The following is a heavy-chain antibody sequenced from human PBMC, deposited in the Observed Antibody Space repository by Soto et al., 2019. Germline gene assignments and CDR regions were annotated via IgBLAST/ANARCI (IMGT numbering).Heavy chain of an antibody. CDR1: GGSISSSSYC. CDR2: IYYSGST. D-gene: IGHD3-22*01. CDR3: ARLGGFYQAFDS. V-gene: IGHV4-39*07. J-gene: IGHJ4*02. Sequence: PSETLSLTCTVSGGSISSSSYCWGWIRQPPGKGLEWIGSIYYSGSTYYNPSLKSRVAISVDRSKNQFSLKLTSVTAADTAVYYCARLGGFYQAFDSWGQGTLVTVSS.